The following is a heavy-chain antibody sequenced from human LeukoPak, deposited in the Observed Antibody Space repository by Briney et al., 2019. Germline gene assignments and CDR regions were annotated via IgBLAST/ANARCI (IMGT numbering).Heavy chain of an antibody. J-gene: IGHJ4*02. D-gene: IGHD5-24*01. CDR3: ARGRDGYNFLNRGEYYYFDY. CDR1: GGSISSSSYY. CDR2: FYTSGST. V-gene: IGHV4-61*02. Sequence: PSETLSLTCTVSGGSISSSSYYWGWIRQPAGKGLEWIGRFYTSGSTNYNPSLKSRVTISVDTSKNQFSLKLNSVTAADTAVYYCARGRDGYNFLNRGEYYYFDYWGQGTLVTVSS.